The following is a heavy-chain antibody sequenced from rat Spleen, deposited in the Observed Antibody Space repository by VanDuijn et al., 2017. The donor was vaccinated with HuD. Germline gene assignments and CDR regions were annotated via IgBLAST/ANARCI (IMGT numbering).Heavy chain of an antibody. J-gene: IGHJ4*01. V-gene: IGHV2-72*01. CDR1: GFSLTSYH. CDR2: IWAGGGT. D-gene: IGHD1-6*01. Sequence: QVQLKESGPGLVQPSQTLSLTCTDSGFSLTSYHVSWVRQPPGKSLVWMGTIWAGGGTNYNSAVQSRLSISRDTSKSQVFLKMNSLQPEDTGTYYCARHRTTDYYGHVMDAWGQGASVTVSS. CDR3: ARHRTTDYYGHVMDA.